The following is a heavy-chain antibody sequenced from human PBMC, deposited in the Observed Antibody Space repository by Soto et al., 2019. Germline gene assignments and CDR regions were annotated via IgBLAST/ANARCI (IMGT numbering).Heavy chain of an antibody. Sequence: PLETLSLTCAVYGGSFSGYYWSWIRQPPGKGLEWIGEINHSGSTNYNPSLKSRVTISVDTSKNQFSLKLSSVTAADTAVYYCARGSDTVTATFDYWGQGTLVTVS. CDR2: INHSGST. CDR1: GGSFSGYY. D-gene: IGHD4-4*01. V-gene: IGHV4-34*01. J-gene: IGHJ4*02. CDR3: ARGSDTVTATFDY.